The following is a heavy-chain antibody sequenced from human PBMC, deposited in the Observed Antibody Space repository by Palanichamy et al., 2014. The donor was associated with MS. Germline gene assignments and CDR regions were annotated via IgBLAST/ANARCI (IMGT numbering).Heavy chain of an antibody. J-gene: IGHJ2*01. CDR2: ISYSGNT. CDR1: GVSVSSGGFY. V-gene: IGHV4-61*08. CDR3: ARGRAVFSWYFDF. D-gene: IGHD3-16*01. Sequence: QAQLQESGPGLVKPSETLSLTCAISGVSVSSGGFYWSWIRQPPGKGLEWIGYISYSGNTNYNPSLKSRVTTSVDASKNQFSLKLSSVTAADTAVYYCARGRAVFSWYFDFWGRGTLVTVSS.